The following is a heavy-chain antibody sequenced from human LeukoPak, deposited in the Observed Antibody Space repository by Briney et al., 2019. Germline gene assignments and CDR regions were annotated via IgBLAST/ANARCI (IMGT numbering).Heavy chain of an antibody. V-gene: IGHV3-74*01. CDR1: GFTFSSYW. D-gene: IGHD3-9*01. CDR2: INSDGSST. J-gene: IGHJ6*02. CDR3: LGYDILTGYYKYYGMDV. Sequence: PGGSLRLSCAASGFTFSSYWMHWVRQAPGKGLVWVSGINSDGSSTSYADSVKGRFTISRDNAKNTLYLQMNSLRAEDTAVYYCLGYDILTGYYKYYGMDVWGQGTTVTVSS.